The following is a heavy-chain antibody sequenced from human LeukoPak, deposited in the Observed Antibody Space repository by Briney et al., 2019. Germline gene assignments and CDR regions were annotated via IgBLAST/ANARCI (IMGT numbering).Heavy chain of an antibody. CDR1: GYSISSGYY. CDR3: ARWGVTTSSFDP. D-gene: IGHD4-11*01. CDR2: IYHSGST. Sequence: SETLSLTCTVSGYSISSGYYWGWIRQPPGKGLEWIGSIYHSGSTYYNPSLKSRVTISVDTSKNQFSLKLSSVTAADTAVYYCARWGVTTSSFDPWGQGTLVTVSS. J-gene: IGHJ5*02. V-gene: IGHV4-38-2*02.